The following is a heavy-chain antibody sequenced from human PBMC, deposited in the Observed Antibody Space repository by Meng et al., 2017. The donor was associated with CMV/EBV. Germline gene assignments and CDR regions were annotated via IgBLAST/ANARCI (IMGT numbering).Heavy chain of an antibody. J-gene: IGHJ6*02. CDR2: IYYSGST. D-gene: IGHD6-6*01. V-gene: IGHV4-39*01. CDR3: ARHGGIAAPPYYYGMDV. CDR1: SISSRSYE. Sequence: SISSRSYEWGWIRQHPGKGLEWIGSIYYSGSTYYNPSLKSRVNISVDTSKNQFSLKLSSVTAADTAVYYCARHGGIAAPPYYYGMDVWGQGTTVTVSS.